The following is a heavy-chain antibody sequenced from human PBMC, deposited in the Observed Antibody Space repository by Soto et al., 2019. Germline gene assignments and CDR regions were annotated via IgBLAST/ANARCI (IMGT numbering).Heavy chain of an antibody. D-gene: IGHD2-15*01. CDR3: ARGFRVAATRWWFDP. CDR1: GYTFTSYD. J-gene: IGHJ5*02. V-gene: IGHV1-18*01. Sequence: GASVKVCCKASGYTFTSYDISWVRQAPGQGLEWMGWISTYNGNTNYAQKLQGRVTMTTDTSTSTAYMELRSLRSDDTAVYYCARGFRVAATRWWFDPWGQGTLVTVSS. CDR2: ISTYNGNT.